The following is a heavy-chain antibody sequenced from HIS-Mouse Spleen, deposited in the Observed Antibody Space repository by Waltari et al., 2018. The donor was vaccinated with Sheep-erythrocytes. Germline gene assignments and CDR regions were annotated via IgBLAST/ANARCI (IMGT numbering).Heavy chain of an antibody. Sequence: QLQLQESGPGLVKPSETLSLTCTVSGGSISSSSYYWGWIRQPPGKGLEWIGSIYYSGGTYYNPSVKSRVTISVDTAKNQFSLKLSSVTAADTAVYYCARDEGTYYDFWSGYPPSYYFDYWGQGTLVTVSS. CDR2: IYYSGGT. CDR3: ARDEGTYYDFWSGYPPSYYFDY. CDR1: GGSISSSSYY. D-gene: IGHD3-3*01. V-gene: IGHV4-39*07. J-gene: IGHJ4*02.